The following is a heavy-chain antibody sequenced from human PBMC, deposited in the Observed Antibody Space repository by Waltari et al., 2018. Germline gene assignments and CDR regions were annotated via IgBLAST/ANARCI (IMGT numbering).Heavy chain of an antibody. V-gene: IGHV3-30*02. CDR1: GFTFGSYG. Sequence: QVQLVESGGCMFQPGGSVRLSCAASGFTFGSYGMHWVRQAPGKGLEWVAFIRYDGSNKYYADPVNGRFTTTRDNSKNKLYLQMKSLRAEDKAVYYCGNTKLQYYDFWWDYWGQGTLVTVSS. CDR2: IRYDGSNK. CDR3: GNTKLQYYDFWWDY. D-gene: IGHD3-3*01. J-gene: IGHJ4*02.